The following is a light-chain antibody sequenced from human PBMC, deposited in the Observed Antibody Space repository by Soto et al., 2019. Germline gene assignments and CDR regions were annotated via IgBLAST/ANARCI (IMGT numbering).Light chain of an antibody. CDR3: QQYNKWPRT. V-gene: IGKV3-15*01. J-gene: IGKJ1*01. Sequence: EIVMTQSPATLSMSPGERASLSCRASQSVSTNLAWYQQKPGQAPRLLIYGASTRATGIPARFSDSGSGTEFTLTISSLQSEDFAVYSCQQYNKWPRTFGQGTKVEIK. CDR2: GAS. CDR1: QSVSTN.